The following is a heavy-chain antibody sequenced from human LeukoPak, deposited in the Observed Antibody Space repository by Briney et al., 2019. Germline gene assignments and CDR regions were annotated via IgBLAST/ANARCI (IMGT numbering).Heavy chain of an antibody. CDR3: TRDSGSGILIYYYMDV. D-gene: IGHD3-10*01. CDR2: IRSKAYGGTT. J-gene: IGHJ6*03. Sequence: GGSLRLSCTASGFTFGDYAMSWVRQAPGKGLEWVGFIRSKAYGGTTEYAASVKGRFTISRDDSKSIAYLQMNSLKTEDTAVYYCTRDSGSGILIYYYMDVWGKGTTVTISS. CDR1: GFTFGDYA. V-gene: IGHV3-49*04.